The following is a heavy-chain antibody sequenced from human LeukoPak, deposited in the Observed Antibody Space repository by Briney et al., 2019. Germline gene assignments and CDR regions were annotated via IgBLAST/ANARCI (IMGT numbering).Heavy chain of an antibody. J-gene: IGHJ6*03. CDR3: AKFEEIAAAGRPYYYYYYMDV. Sequence: GGSLRLSCAASGFTFSSYGMHWVRQAPGKGLEWVAFIRYDGSNKYYADSVKGRFTISRDNSKNTLYLQMNSLRAEDTAVYYCAKFEEIAAAGRPYYYYYYMDVWGKGTTVTISS. V-gene: IGHV3-30*02. CDR2: IRYDGSNK. D-gene: IGHD6-13*01. CDR1: GFTFSSYG.